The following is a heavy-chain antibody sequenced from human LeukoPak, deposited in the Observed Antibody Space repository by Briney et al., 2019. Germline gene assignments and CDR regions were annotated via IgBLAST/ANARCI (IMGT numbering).Heavy chain of an antibody. CDR3: ARIEIPAPYYYDSSGQGYFDL. V-gene: IGHV3-72*01. Sequence: PGGSLRLSCAASGFTLSDHYMDWVRQTPGRGLEWVGRSRNKANSYSTEYAASVKGRFTISRDDSKNSLYLQMNSLKTEDTAVYYCARIEIPAPYYYDSSGQGYFDLWGRGTLVTVSS. D-gene: IGHD3-22*01. CDR2: SRNKANSYST. CDR1: GFTLSDHY. J-gene: IGHJ2*01.